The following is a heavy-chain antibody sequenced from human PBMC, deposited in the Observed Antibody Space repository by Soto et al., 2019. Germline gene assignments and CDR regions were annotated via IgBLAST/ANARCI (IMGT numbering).Heavy chain of an antibody. CDR3: AREGYCSGGSCYLNWFDP. V-gene: IGHV4-61*01. CDR2: IYYSGST. CDR1: GGSVSSGSYY. D-gene: IGHD2-15*01. Sequence: SETLSLTCTVSGGSVSSGSYYWSWIRQPPGKGLEWIGYIYYSGSTNYNPSLKSRVTISVDTSKNQFSLKLSSVTAADTAVYYCAREGYCSGGSCYLNWFDPWGQGTLVTVSS. J-gene: IGHJ5*02.